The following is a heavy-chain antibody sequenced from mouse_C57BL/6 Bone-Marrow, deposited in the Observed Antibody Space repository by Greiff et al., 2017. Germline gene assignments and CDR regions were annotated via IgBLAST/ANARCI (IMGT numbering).Heavy chain of an antibody. CDR2: ISYDGSN. Sequence: EVKLQESGPGLVKPSQSLSLTCSVTGYSITSGYYWNWIRQFPGNKLEWMGYISYDGSNNYNPSLKNRISITRDTSKNQFFLKLNSVTTEDTATYYCAREGTRDYWGQGTTLTVSS. V-gene: IGHV3-6*01. J-gene: IGHJ2*01. D-gene: IGHD3-3*01. CDR1: GYSITSGYY. CDR3: AREGTRDY.